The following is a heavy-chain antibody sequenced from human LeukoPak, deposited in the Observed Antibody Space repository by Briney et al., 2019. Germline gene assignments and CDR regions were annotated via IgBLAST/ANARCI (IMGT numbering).Heavy chain of an antibody. CDR1: GFTFSSYG. CDR3: ATRQAPPFDY. V-gene: IGHV3-33*01. CDR2: IWYDGSNK. J-gene: IGHJ4*02. D-gene: IGHD1-14*01. Sequence: GRSLGLSCAASGFTFSSYGMHWVRQAPGKGLEWVAVIWYDGSNKYYADSVKGRFTISRDNSKNTLYLQMNSLRAEDTAVYYCATRQAPPFDYWGQGTLVTVSS.